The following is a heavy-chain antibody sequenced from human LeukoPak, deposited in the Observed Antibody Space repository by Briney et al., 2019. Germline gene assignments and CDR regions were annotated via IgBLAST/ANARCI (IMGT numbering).Heavy chain of an antibody. Sequence: GGSLRLSCAASEFTFSDYYMSWIRQAPGKGLEWVAYISSNTRYTDYADSVKGRFTISRDNAKNSLYLQMNSLRDEDTVVYYCARVEDCSSTSCYGIDYWGQGTLVTVSS. CDR3: ARVEDCSSTSCYGIDY. J-gene: IGHJ4*02. V-gene: IGHV3-11*05. D-gene: IGHD2-2*01. CDR2: ISSNTRYT. CDR1: EFTFSDYY.